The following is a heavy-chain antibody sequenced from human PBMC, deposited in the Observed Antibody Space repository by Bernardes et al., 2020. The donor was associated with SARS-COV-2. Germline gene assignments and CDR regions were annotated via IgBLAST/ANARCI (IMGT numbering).Heavy chain of an antibody. Sequence: GGSLRLSCVASGFTFSNHLFSWFRQAPGKGLEWVSSISGAGMYIYYGDSVRGRFTISRDNAKNLLYLQMNSLRAEDTAVYYCARIDEVTGRDYWGQGTLVTVSS. D-gene: IGHD6-19*01. CDR3: ARIDEVTGRDY. CDR2: ISGAGMYI. V-gene: IGHV3-21*01. J-gene: IGHJ4*02. CDR1: GFTFSNHL.